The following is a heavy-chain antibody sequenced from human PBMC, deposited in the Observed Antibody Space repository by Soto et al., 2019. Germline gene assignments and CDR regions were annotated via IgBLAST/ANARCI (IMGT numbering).Heavy chain of an antibody. V-gene: IGHV3-30*03. Sequence: GGSLRLSCAASGFTFSSYGMHWVRQAPGKGLEWVAVISYDGSNKYYADSVKGRFTISRDNSKNTLYLQMNSLRAEDTAVYYWARDQLYYNDISGRPLNAFDVWGQGTMVSVSS. CDR2: ISYDGSNK. J-gene: IGHJ3*01. CDR1: GFTFSSYG. D-gene: IGHD3-22*01. CDR3: ARDQLYYNDISGRPLNAFDV.